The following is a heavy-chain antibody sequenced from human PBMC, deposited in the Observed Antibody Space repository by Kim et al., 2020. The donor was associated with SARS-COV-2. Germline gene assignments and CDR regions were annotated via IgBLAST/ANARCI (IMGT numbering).Heavy chain of an antibody. J-gene: IGHJ6*02. D-gene: IGHD6-19*01. CDR2: INPNTGAT. Sequence: ASVKVSCEASGYRFAGHYIHWVRQAPGQGLEWMGRINPNTGATKYSKKFQGRVTVTRDTSVRIAHLDLSRLTSDDTAVYFCARGSIAVAGSHYFYGMDVWGQGTTVTVS. V-gene: IGHV1-2*06. CDR3: ARGSIAVAGSHYFYGMDV. CDR1: GYRFAGHY.